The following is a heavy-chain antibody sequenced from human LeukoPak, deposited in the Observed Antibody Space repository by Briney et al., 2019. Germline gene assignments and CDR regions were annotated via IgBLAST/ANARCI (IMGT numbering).Heavy chain of an antibody. V-gene: IGHV1-18*01. Sequence: ASVKVSCKASGYTVTSYGISWVRQAPGQGLEWMGWISAYNGNTNYAQKLQGRVTMTTDTSTSTAYMELRSLRSDDTAVYYCARETPRDGYGPRTLDYWGQGTLVTVSS. CDR2: ISAYNGNT. J-gene: IGHJ4*02. CDR3: ARETPRDGYGPRTLDY. D-gene: IGHD5-24*01. CDR1: GYTVTSYG.